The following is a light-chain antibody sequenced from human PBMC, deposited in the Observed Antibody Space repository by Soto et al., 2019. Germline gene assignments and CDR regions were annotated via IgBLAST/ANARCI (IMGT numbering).Light chain of an antibody. J-gene: IGKJ4*01. CDR3: QHYNNWPLT. CDR1: QSISTN. CDR2: GAS. V-gene: IGKV3-15*01. Sequence: EIVMTHSPATLSVSPGERATLSCRASQSISTNLAWYQQKPGQAPRLLISGASTRATGIPVRFSGRGSATEFTLTISSLQSEDFAVYYCQHYNNWPLTFGGGTKVEVK.